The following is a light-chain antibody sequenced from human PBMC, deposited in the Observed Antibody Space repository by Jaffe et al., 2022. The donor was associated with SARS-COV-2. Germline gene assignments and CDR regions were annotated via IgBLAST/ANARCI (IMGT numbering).Light chain of an antibody. CDR2: GAS. CDR3: QKYNVAPWT. Sequence: DIQMTQSPSSLSASVGDRVTITCRASQGISYYLAWYQQKPGRSPKLLIYGASTLHSGVPSRFSGSGSGTDFTLTISSLQPEDVATYYCQKYNVAPWTFGQGTKVEIK. J-gene: IGKJ1*01. V-gene: IGKV1-27*01. CDR1: QGISYY.